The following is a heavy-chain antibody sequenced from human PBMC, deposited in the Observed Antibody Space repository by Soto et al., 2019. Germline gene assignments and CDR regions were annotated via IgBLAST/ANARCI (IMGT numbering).Heavy chain of an antibody. D-gene: IGHD2-2*01. J-gene: IGHJ6*02. CDR2: IIPIFGTA. Sequence: QVQLVQSGAEVKKPGSSVKVSCKASGGTFSSYAISWVRQAPGQGLEWMGGIIPIFGTANYAQKFQGRVTITADESTRTAYMELSSLRSEDTAVYYCARDNGIVVVPAAFYYYYGMDVWGQGTTVTVSS. V-gene: IGHV1-69*01. CDR1: GGTFSSYA. CDR3: ARDNGIVVVPAAFYYYYGMDV.